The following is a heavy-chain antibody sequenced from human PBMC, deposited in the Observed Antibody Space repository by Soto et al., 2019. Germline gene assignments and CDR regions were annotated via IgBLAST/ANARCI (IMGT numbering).Heavy chain of an antibody. CDR1: GGSVSSGDYY. CDR2: IYYSGST. CDR3: ARIPVDTYMINWFDP. J-gene: IGHJ5*02. Sequence: PSETLSLTCTVSGGSVSSGDYYWSWIRQPPGKGLEWIGYIYYSGSTNYNPSLKSRVSISLDTSKNQFSLRLTSVTAADTAVYYCARIPVDTYMINWFDPWGQGTLGTVSS. D-gene: IGHD5-18*01. V-gene: IGHV4-61*08.